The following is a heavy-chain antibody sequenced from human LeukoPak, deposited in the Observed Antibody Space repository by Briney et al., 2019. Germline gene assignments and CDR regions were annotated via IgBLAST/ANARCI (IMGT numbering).Heavy chain of an antibody. Sequence: SETLSLTCTVSGGSIINYSWSWIRQPAGKGLEWIGRVYTSGSTNYDPSLKSRVTMSVDTSKNQFSLKLSSVTAADTAVYYCARGSGYSGYYFDYWGQGTLVTISS. CDR1: GGSIINYS. CDR2: VYTSGST. CDR3: ARGSGYSGYYFDY. V-gene: IGHV4-4*07. D-gene: IGHD3-3*01. J-gene: IGHJ4*02.